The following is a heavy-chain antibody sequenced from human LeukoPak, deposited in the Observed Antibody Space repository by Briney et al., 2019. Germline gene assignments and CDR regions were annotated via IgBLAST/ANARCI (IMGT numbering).Heavy chain of an antibody. CDR2: IKQDGSEK. Sequence: GGSLRLSCAASGFTFNKYWMNWVRQAPGKGLEWVANIKQDGSEKYYVDSVKGRFTISRDNAKNSLFLQMDSLRAGDTAVYYCARDEWAGTVAYWGQGTLVTVSS. CDR3: ARDEWAGTVAY. V-gene: IGHV3-7*01. J-gene: IGHJ4*02. CDR1: GFTFNKYW. D-gene: IGHD6-19*01.